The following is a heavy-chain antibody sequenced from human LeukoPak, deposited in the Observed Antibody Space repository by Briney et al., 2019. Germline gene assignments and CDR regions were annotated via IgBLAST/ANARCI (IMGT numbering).Heavy chain of an antibody. D-gene: IGHD3-22*01. CDR2: IYYSGST. CDR1: GGSTSSYY. V-gene: IGHV4-59*01. Sequence: SETLSLTCTVSGGSTSSYYWSWIRQPPGKGLEWIGYIYYSGSTNYNPSLKSRVTISVDTSKNQFSLKLSSVTAADTAVYYCARGKRVTMIPWFDPWGQGTLVTVSS. CDR3: ARGKRVTMIPWFDP. J-gene: IGHJ5*02.